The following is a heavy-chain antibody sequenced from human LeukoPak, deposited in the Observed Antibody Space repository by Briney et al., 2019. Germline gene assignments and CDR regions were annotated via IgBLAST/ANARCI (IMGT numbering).Heavy chain of an antibody. Sequence: PGGSLRLSCAASGFTFSSYAMSWVRQAPGKGLEWVSAISGSGGSTYYADSVKGRFTISRDNSENTLYLQMNSLRAEDTAVYYYAKDDYGDPRLPFDIWGQGTMVTVSS. V-gene: IGHV3-23*01. D-gene: IGHD4-17*01. J-gene: IGHJ3*02. CDR2: ISGSGGST. CDR1: GFTFSSYA. CDR3: AKDDYGDPRLPFDI.